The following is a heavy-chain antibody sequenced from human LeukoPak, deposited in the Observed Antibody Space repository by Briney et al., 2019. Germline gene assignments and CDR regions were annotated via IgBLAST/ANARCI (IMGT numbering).Heavy chain of an antibody. CDR3: ARDPPTNGMDV. V-gene: IGHV3-30*04. J-gene: IGHJ6*02. D-gene: IGHD5-12*01. CDR1: GFIFSTYA. CDR2: ISYHGRDQ. Sequence: GGSLRLSCAASGFIFSTYAMHWVRQAPGKGLEWVAVISYHGRDQYYADSVKGRFTISRDNSKSTLSLQMNSLRAEDTAVNYCARDPPTNGMDVWGQGTTVTVSS.